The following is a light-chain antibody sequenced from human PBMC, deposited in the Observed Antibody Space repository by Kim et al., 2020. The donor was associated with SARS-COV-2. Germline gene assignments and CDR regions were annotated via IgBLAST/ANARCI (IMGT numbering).Light chain of an antibody. Sequence: ASVGDRVTITCRARQSISSWLAWYQQKPGKAPKLLSYDASSLESGVPSRFSGSGSGTEFTLTISSLQPDDFATYYCQQYNSYSYTFGQGTKLEI. J-gene: IGKJ2*01. V-gene: IGKV1-5*01. CDR3: QQYNSYSYT. CDR1: QSISSW. CDR2: DAS.